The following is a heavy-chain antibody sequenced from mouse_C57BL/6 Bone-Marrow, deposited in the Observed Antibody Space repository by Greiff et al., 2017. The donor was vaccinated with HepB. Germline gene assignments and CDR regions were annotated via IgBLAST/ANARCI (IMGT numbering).Heavy chain of an antibody. Sequence: QVQLQQSGAELARPGASVKLSCKASGYTFTSYGISWVKQRTGQGLEWIGEIYPRSGNTYYNEKFKGKATLTADKSSSAAYMDLRSLTSEDSAVYFCARSTLGYAMDYWGQGTSVTVSS. V-gene: IGHV1-81*01. CDR2: IYPRSGNT. CDR1: GYTFTSYG. D-gene: IGHD4-1*01. CDR3: ARSTLGYAMDY. J-gene: IGHJ4*01.